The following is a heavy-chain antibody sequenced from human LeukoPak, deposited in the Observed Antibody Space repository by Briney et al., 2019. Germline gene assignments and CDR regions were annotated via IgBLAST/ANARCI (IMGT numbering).Heavy chain of an antibody. CDR3: ARDTGYCSSTSCYRIRPYYFDY. CDR1: GFNFGSYS. D-gene: IGHD2-2*01. J-gene: IGHJ4*02. Sequence: GGSLRLSCAASGFNFGSYSMTWVRQAPGKGLEWVSVISADSATTFYADSVKGRFTISRDNAKNSLYLQMNSLRAEDTAVYYCARDTGYCSSTSCYRIRPYYFDYWGQGTLVTVSS. V-gene: IGHV3-23*01. CDR2: ISADSATT.